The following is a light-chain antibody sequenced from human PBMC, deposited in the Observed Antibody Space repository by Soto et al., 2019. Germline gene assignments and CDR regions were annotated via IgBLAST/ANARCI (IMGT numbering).Light chain of an antibody. CDR3: SSFTSSSTQV. CDR2: EVN. Sequence: QSVLTQPASVSGSPGQTITISCTGGSSDVGGYDYVSWYQQHPGKAPKLMIYEVNNRPSGVSSRFSGSKSGNTASLTISGLQAEDEADYYCSSFTSSSTQVLGGGTQLTVL. CDR1: SSDVGGYDY. J-gene: IGLJ3*02. V-gene: IGLV2-14*01.